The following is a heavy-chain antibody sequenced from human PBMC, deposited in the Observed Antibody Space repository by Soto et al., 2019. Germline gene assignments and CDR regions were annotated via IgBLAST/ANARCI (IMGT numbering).Heavy chain of an antibody. J-gene: IGHJ4*02. D-gene: IGHD3-9*01. CDR3: ARAIDYDILTGYPDPPDY. V-gene: IGHV3-13*04. CDR1: GFTFSSYD. Sequence: GGSLRLSCAASGFTFSSYDTHWVRQATGKGLEWVSAIGTAGDTYYPGSVKGRFTISRENAKNSLYLQMNSLRAGDTAVYYCARAIDYDILTGYPDPPDYWGQ. CDR2: IGTAGDT.